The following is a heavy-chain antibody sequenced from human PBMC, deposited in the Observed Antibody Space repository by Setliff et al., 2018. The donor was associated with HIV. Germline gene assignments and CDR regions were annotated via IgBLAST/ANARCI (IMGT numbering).Heavy chain of an antibody. V-gene: IGHV4-61*09. CDR1: GGSISSGSYY. Sequence: SETLSLTCTVSGGSISSGSYYWSWIRQPAGKGLEWIGHIHTSGSTKYNPSLKSRVTLTTDTSTSTSNMELRSLRSDDTAVYYCARTEAYNNYEDYWGQGTQVTVSS. J-gene: IGHJ4*02. D-gene: IGHD3-10*01. CDR3: ARTEAYNNYEDY. CDR2: IHTSGST.